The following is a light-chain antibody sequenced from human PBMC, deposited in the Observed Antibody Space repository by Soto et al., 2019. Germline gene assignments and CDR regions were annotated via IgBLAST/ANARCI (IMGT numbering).Light chain of an antibody. Sequence: EGVLTQSPATLSLSPGDRATLSCRASQSISTFLTWYQQKPGQAPRLLIYDASTRATGIPPRFSGTGSGTDFTLTISRLEPEDFAVYYCQQYGSSRTFGQGTKVDIK. CDR1: QSISTF. J-gene: IGKJ1*01. V-gene: IGKV3-20*01. CDR2: DAS. CDR3: QQYGSSRT.